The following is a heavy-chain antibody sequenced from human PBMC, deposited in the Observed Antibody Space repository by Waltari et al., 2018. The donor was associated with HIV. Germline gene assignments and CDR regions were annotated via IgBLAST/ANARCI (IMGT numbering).Heavy chain of an antibody. J-gene: IGHJ6*02. CDR2: IWYDGSNK. CDR1: GFTFSSYG. Sequence: QVQLVESGGGVVQPGRSLRLSCAASGFTFSSYGMPWVRPATVKGLERVAVIWYDGSNKYYADSVKGRFTMSRDNSKNTLYLQMNSLRAEDTAVYYCARERAVADYYYYYGMDVWGQGTTVTVSS. CDR3: ARERAVADYYYYYGMDV. D-gene: IGHD6-19*01. V-gene: IGHV3-33*01.